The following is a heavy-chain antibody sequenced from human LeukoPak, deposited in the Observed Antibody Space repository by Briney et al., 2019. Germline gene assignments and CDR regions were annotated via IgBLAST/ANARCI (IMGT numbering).Heavy chain of an antibody. Sequence: PGGSLRLSCAASGFTFNNYEMNWVRQAPGKGLDWISYIGGSGSPIYYADSVKGRFTISRDNAQNSMYLQMNSLRAEDTAMYYCVRGRGWFDPWGQGTLVTVSS. V-gene: IGHV3-48*03. J-gene: IGHJ5*02. CDR2: IGGSGSPI. CDR3: VRGRGWFDP. CDR1: GFTFNNYE.